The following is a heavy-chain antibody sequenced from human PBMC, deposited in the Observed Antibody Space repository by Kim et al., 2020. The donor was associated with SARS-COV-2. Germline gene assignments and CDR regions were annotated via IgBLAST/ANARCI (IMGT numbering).Heavy chain of an antibody. CDR2: ISSSSSYI. D-gene: IGHD3-9*01. J-gene: IGHJ4*02. CDR3: ARDRRVALRYFDWVDY. V-gene: IGHV3-21*01. CDR1: GFTFSSYS. Sequence: GGSLRLSCAASGFTFSSYSMNWVRQAPGKGLEWVSSISSSSSYIYYADSVKGRFTISRDNAKNSLYLQMNSLRAEDTAVYYCARDRRVALRYFDWVDYWGQGTLVTVSS.